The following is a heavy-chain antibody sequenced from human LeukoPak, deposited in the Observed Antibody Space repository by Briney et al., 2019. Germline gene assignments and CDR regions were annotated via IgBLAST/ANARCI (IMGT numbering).Heavy chain of an antibody. CDR1: GGTFSSYA. V-gene: IGHV1-69*05. CDR3: ARMDGYNRIFDY. D-gene: IGHD5-24*01. J-gene: IGHJ4*02. CDR2: IIPIFGTA. Sequence: SVKVSCKASGGTFSSYAISWVRQAPGQGLEWMGGIIPIFGTANYAQKFQGRVTITTDESTSTAYMELSSLRSEDTAVYYCARMDGYNRIFDYWGLGTLVTVSS.